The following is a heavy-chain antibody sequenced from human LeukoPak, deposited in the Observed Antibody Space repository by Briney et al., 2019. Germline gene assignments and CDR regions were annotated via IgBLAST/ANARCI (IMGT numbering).Heavy chain of an antibody. CDR2: IYYSGST. CDR1: GGSISSGGYY. Sequence: SETLSLTCTVSGGSISSGGYYWSWIRQHPGKGLEWIGYIYYSGSTYYNPSLKSRVTISVDTSKNQFSLKLSSVTAADTAVYYCASVGTYCSSTNCWDSWGQGTLVTVSS. V-gene: IGHV4-31*03. J-gene: IGHJ5*02. CDR3: ASVGTYCSSTNCWDS. D-gene: IGHD2-2*01.